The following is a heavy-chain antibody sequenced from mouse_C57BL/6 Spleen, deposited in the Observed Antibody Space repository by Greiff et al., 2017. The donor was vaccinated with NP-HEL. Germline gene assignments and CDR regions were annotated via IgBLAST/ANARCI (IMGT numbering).Heavy chain of an antibody. CDR2: IDPETGGT. D-gene: IGHD3-2*02. CDR3: TRRKLRLGFAY. CDR1: GYTFTDYE. J-gene: IGHJ3*01. V-gene: IGHV1-15*01. Sequence: VQLQQSGAELVRPGASVTLSCKASGYTFTDYEMHWVKQTPVHGLEWIGAIDPETGGTAYNQKFKGKAILTADKSSSTAYMELRSLTSEDSAVYYCTRRKLRLGFAYWGQGTLVTVSA.